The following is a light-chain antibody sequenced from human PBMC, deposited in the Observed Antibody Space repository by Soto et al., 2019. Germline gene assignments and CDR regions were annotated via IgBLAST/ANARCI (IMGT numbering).Light chain of an antibody. CDR3: QQSYSTPYP. V-gene: IGKV1-39*01. J-gene: IGKJ1*01. CDR2: AAP. CDR1: QSISSY. Sequence: DIQMTQSPSSLSASVGDRVTITCRSSQSISSYLNWYQQKPGKAPKLLIYAAPSLQSGVPSRLSGSGSGTDFTLTISSLQPEEFANYYCQQSYSTPYPFGQGTKVEIK.